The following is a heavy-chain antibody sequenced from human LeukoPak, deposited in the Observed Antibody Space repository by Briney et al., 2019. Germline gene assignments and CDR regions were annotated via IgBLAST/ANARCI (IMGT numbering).Heavy chain of an antibody. D-gene: IGHD4-11*01. CDR1: GYSISSGYN. CDR2: IYHTGST. Sequence: PSETLSLTCTVSGYSISSGYNWGWIRQPPGKGLEWIGSIYHTGSTYYNPSLKSRVTISVDTSKNQFSLKLSSVTAADTAVYYCARAPIQYHFDYWGQGTLVTVSS. CDR3: ARAPIQYHFDY. J-gene: IGHJ4*02. V-gene: IGHV4-38-2*02.